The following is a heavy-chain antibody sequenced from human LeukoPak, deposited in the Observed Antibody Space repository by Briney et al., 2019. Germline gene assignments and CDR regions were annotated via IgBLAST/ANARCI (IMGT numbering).Heavy chain of an antibody. J-gene: IGHJ4*02. Sequence: SVKVSCKASGGTFSSYAISWVRQAPGQGLEWMGGIIPIFGTANYAQKFQGRVTITTDESTSTAYMELSSLRSEDTAVYYCARDSSRTSAMTTVIVPLEFWGQGTLVTVSS. V-gene: IGHV1-69*05. CDR1: GGTFSSYA. CDR2: IIPIFGTA. CDR3: ARDSSRTSAMTTVIVPLEF. D-gene: IGHD4-11*01.